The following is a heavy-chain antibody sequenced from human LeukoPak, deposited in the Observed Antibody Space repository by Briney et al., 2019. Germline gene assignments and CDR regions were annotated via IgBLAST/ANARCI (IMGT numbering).Heavy chain of an antibody. CDR1: GGSFSVYY. Sequence: PSETLSLTCAVYGGSFSVYYWSWIRQPPGKGLEWIGEINHSGSTNYNPSLKSRVTISVDTSKNQFSLKLSSVTAADTAVYYCARDVMDFWSGYAPTYFDYWGQGTLVTVSS. CDR3: ARDVMDFWSGYAPTYFDY. D-gene: IGHD3-3*01. J-gene: IGHJ4*02. V-gene: IGHV4-34*01. CDR2: INHSGST.